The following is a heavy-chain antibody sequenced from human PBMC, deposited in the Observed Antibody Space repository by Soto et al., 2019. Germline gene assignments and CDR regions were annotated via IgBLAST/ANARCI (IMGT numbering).Heavy chain of an antibody. V-gene: IGHV1-69*01. Sequence: QVQLVQSGAEVKKPGSSVKVSCKASGGTFSSYAISWVRQAPGQGLEWMGGIIPIFGTANYAQKFQGRVTITADESTRTAYMELRSLRSEDTAVYYCASWGRVQLWAGGFDYWGQGTLVTVSS. CDR1: GGTFSSYA. CDR2: IIPIFGTA. D-gene: IGHD5-18*01. CDR3: ASWGRVQLWAGGFDY. J-gene: IGHJ4*02.